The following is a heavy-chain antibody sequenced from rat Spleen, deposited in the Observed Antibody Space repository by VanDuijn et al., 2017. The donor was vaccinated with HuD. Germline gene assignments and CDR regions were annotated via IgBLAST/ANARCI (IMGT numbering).Heavy chain of an antibody. J-gene: IGHJ2*01. CDR2: IIYDGSNA. V-gene: IGHV5-17*01. CDR1: GFTFSDYG. Sequence: EVQLVESDGGLVQPGRSLKLSCAASGFTFSDYGMAWVRQAPKKGLEWVANIIYDGSNAYYRDSVRGRFTVSRDNAKSTLYLQLDSLRSEDTATYYCASRSASYWGQGVMVTVSS. CDR3: ASRSASY.